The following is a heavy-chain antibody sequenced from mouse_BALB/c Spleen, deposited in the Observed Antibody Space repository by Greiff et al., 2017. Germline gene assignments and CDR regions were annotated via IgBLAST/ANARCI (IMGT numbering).Heavy chain of an antibody. Sequence: EVQRVESGGGLVKPGGSLKLSCAASGFTFSDYYMYWVRQTPEKRLEWVATISDGGSYTYYPDSVKGRFTISRDNAKNNLYLQMSSLKSEDTAMYYCARDGGGAFDYWGQGTTLTVSS. CDR3: ARDGGGAFDY. CDR2: ISDGGSYT. D-gene: IGHD3-1*01. CDR1: GFTFSDYY. V-gene: IGHV5-4*02. J-gene: IGHJ2*01.